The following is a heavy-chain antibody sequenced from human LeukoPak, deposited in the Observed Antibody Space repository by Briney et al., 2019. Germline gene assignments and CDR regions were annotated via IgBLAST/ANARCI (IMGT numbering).Heavy chain of an antibody. D-gene: IGHD4-17*01. V-gene: IGHV3-21*01. CDR3: ATGPNGDYFDY. Sequence: SGGSLRLXCAASGFTFSSYSMNWVRQAPGKGLEWVSSISSSSSYRYYADSVKGRFTISRDNAKNSLYLQMNSLRAEDTAVYYCATGPNGDYFDYWGQGTLVTVSS. CDR2: ISSSSSYR. CDR1: GFTFSSYS. J-gene: IGHJ4*02.